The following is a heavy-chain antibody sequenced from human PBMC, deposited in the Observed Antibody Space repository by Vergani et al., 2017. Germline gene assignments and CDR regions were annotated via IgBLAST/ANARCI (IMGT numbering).Heavy chain of an antibody. CDR3: ARHRGSGGFFPSSYFYGRDV. V-gene: IGHV4-38-2*01. Sequence: QVQLQESAPGLVKPSETLTLTCDVSDSSIMTNPYWGWFRQSPGKGLEWIGCIHHSGDTHYNSSLKSRVSISIVSSSKFSLSLTSVTAADTAIYYCARHRGSGGFFPSSYFYGRDVWGHGTTVTVSS. J-gene: IGHJ6*02. D-gene: IGHD3-10*01. CDR2: IHHSGDT. CDR1: DSSIMTNPY.